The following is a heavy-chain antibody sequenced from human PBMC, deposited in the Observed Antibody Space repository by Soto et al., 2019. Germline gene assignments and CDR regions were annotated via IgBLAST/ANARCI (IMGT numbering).Heavy chain of an antibody. V-gene: IGHV5-10-1*01. Sequence: GESLKISCKGSGYSFTSYWISWVRQMPGKGLEWIGRIDPSDSYTNYSPSFQGHVTISADKSISTAYLQWSSLKASDTAMYFCARQVAAGINIGMDVWGQGTTVTVSS. CDR1: GYSFTSYW. CDR3: ARQVAAGINIGMDV. J-gene: IGHJ6*02. D-gene: IGHD6-13*01. CDR2: IDPSDSYT.